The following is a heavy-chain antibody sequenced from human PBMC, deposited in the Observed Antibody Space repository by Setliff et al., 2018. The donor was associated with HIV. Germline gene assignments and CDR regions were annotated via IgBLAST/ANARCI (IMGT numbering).Heavy chain of an antibody. J-gene: IGHJ4*02. CDR3: ARELRGIDH. V-gene: IGHV3-21*01. CDR1: GFTFTSYT. CDR2: ISTYSNYI. D-gene: IGHD6-13*01. Sequence: GGSLRLSCAASGFTFTSYTMAWVRQAPGKGLEWVSSISTYSNYIYYADSLRGRFTVSRDNSKNTLYLQMNSLRAEDTAVYHCARELRGIDHWGQGTLVTVSS.